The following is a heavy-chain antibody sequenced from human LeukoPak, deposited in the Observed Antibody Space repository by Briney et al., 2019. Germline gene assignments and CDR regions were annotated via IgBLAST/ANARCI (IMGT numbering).Heavy chain of an antibody. J-gene: IGHJ5*02. D-gene: IGHD1-26*01. CDR3: ARDRYSGSYYWFDP. CDR1: GGSISSYY. CDR2: IYTSGST. V-gene: IGHV4-4*07. Sequence: SETLSLTCTVSGGSISSYYWSWIRQPAGKGLEWIGRIYTSGSTNYNPSLKSRVTMSVDTSKNQFSLKLSSVTAADTAVYYCARDRYSGSYYWFDPWGQGTLATVSS.